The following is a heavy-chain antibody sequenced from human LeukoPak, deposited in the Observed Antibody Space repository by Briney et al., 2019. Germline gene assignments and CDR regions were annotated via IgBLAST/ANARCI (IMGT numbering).Heavy chain of an antibody. J-gene: IGHJ6*03. V-gene: IGHV3-7*01. Sequence: GGSLRLSCAASGFTFSSYWMSWVRQAPGKGLEWVANIKQDGSEKYYVDSVKGRFTISRDNAKNSLYLQMNSLRAEDTAVYYCAKDRSWRIHYYYYMDVWGKGTTVTVSS. CDR1: GFTFSSYW. CDR3: AKDRSWRIHYYYYMDV. CDR2: IKQDGSEK. D-gene: IGHD2-21*01.